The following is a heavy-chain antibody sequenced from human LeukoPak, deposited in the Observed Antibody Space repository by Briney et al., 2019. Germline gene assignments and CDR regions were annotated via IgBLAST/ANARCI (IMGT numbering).Heavy chain of an antibody. Sequence: ASVKVSRKASGYTFTSYVISWVRQTPGQGLEWMGWISAYNGNSNNAQKLQGRVTLTTDTSTSTDYMELGSLRSDDTAVYYCAREAYYYDSSGYPLVPIYYYYYGMDVWGEGTTVTVSS. CDR3: AREAYYYDSSGYPLVPIYYYYYGMDV. CDR2: ISAYNGNS. V-gene: IGHV1-18*01. CDR1: GYTFTSYV. J-gene: IGHJ6*04. D-gene: IGHD3-22*01.